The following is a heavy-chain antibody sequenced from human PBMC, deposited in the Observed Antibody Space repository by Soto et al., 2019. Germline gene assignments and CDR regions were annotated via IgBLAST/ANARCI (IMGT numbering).Heavy chain of an antibody. CDR2: ISSSGYTI. CDR1: GFTFRTYS. V-gene: IGHV3-48*02. J-gene: IGHJ6*02. CDR3: ASEGRSANNYGMDV. Sequence: GGSLRLSCVASGFTFRTYSMNLVRQAPGKGLEWVSYISSSGYTIYYADAVNGRVTISIDNAENSLYLQMSRLRDEDTAVYYCASEGRSANNYGMDVWGQGTTVTVSS.